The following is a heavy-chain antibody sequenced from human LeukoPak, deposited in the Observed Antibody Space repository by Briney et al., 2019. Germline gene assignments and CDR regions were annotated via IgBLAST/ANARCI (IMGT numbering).Heavy chain of an antibody. J-gene: IGHJ5*02. CDR3: ARDGGLRYFDWLFL. V-gene: IGHV3-23*01. Sequence: GGSLRLSCAASGFTFSSHGMNWVRQAPGKGLEWISGISNSGGSVYYADSVKGRFTISRDNSKNTLYLQMNSLRAEDTAVYYCARDGGLRYFDWLFLWGQGTLVTVSS. CDR2: ISNSGGSV. D-gene: IGHD3-9*01. CDR1: GFTFSSHG.